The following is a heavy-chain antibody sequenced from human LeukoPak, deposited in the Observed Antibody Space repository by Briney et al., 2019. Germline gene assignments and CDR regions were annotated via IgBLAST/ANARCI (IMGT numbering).Heavy chain of an antibody. CDR2: ISSSSSSSI. V-gene: IGHV3-21*01. Sequence: PGGSLRLSCAASGFTLSSYSMNWVRQAPGKGLEWVSSISSSSSSSIYYADSVKGRFTISRDNAKNSLYLQMNSLRAEDTAVYYCASSVWGSYRYFDYWGQGTLVTVSS. J-gene: IGHJ4*02. CDR1: GFTLSSYS. CDR3: ASSVWGSYRYFDY. D-gene: IGHD3-16*02.